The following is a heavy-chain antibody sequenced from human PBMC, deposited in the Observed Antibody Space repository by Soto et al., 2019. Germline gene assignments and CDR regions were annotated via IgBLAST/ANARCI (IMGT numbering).Heavy chain of an antibody. V-gene: IGHV4-30-2*01. CDR2: IYHSGST. J-gene: IGHJ4*02. Sequence: SETLSLTCPVSGGSISSGGYSGSWIRQPPGKGLEWIGYIYHSGSTYYNPSLKSRVTISVDRSKNRFSLKLSSVTAADTAVYYCARHWYYFDYWGQGTLVTVSS. CDR1: GGSISSGGYS. CDR3: ARHWYYFDY. D-gene: IGHD2-8*02.